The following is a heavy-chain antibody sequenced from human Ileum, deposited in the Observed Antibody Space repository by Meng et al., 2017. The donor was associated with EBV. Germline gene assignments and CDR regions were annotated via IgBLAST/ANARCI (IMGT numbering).Heavy chain of an antibody. V-gene: IGHV4-34*01. CDR1: GGSFSGYY. Sequence: QVQVEQSRAALLNSSETLPLPCAVYGGSFSGYYWTWIRQPPGKGLDWIGEINHSGSTNYNPSLKSRVTISVDKNQFSLKLSSVTAADTAVYYCARGFYTYGSSCFDYWGQGTLVTVSS. CDR2: INHSGST. D-gene: IGHD6-13*01. CDR3: ARGFYTYGSSCFDY. J-gene: IGHJ4*02.